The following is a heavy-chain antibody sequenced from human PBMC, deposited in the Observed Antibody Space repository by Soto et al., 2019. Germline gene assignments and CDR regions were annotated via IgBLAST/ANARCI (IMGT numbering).Heavy chain of an antibody. D-gene: IGHD6-19*01. CDR2: INPSSSAT. Sequence: ASVKVSCKASGYTITSYYMHWVRQAPGQGLEWMGIINPSSSATRYSQKFQGRVTMTRDVSTSTVYMEMSGLRSEDTAVYYCARGGGIASSGWYGVYYYYGMDVWGQGTTVTVSS. CDR1: GYTITSYY. CDR3: ARGGGIASSGWYGVYYYYGMDV. J-gene: IGHJ6*02. V-gene: IGHV1-46*01.